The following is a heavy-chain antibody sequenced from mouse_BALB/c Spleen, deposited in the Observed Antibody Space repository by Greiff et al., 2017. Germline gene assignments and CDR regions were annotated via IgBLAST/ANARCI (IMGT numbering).Heavy chain of an antibody. V-gene: IGHV14-3*02. D-gene: IGHD1-1*02. CDR2: IDPANGNT. Sequence: VQLQQSGAELVKPGASVKLSCTASGFNIKDTYMHWVKQRPEQGLEWIGRIDPANGNTKYDPKFQGKATITADTSSNTAYLQLSSLTSEDTAVYYCAREGAYGPWLAYWGQGTLVTVSA. J-gene: IGHJ3*01. CDR3: AREGAYGPWLAY. CDR1: GFNIKDTY.